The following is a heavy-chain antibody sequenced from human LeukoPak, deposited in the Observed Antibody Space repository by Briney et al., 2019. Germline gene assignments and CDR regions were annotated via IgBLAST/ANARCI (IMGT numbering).Heavy chain of an antibody. J-gene: IGHJ3*02. CDR1: GGSISSSRYF. D-gene: IGHD1-7*01. CDR3: ARHFLGIGNGTTGDEAFDI. Sequence: SETLSLPCTVSGGSISSSRYFWGWIRQPPRKGLEWNGSMYYSGSTYYNPPLKSRVTISVDTSKNQFSLKLSSVPAADTAVYYCARHFLGIGNGTTGDEAFDIWGQGTMVSVSS. V-gene: IGHV4-39*01. CDR2: MYYSGST.